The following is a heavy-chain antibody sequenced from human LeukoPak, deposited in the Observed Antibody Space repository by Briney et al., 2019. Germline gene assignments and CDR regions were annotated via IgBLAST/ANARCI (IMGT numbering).Heavy chain of an antibody. Sequence: GGSLRLSCAASGFTFSDYYMSWIRQAPGKGLEWVSYISNTVSYINYADSVKGRFTFSRDNAKNSTYLQMNSLRAEDTAVYYCAGGVSYVDYWGQGILVTVSS. CDR2: ISNTVSYI. D-gene: IGHD2-8*01. V-gene: IGHV3-11*03. CDR1: GFTFSDYY. CDR3: AGGVSYVDY. J-gene: IGHJ4*02.